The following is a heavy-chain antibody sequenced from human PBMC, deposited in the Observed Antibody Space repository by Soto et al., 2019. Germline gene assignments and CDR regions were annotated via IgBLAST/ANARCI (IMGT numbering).Heavy chain of an antibody. Sequence: EVQLLESGGGLVQPGGSLRLSCAASGFTFSSYAMSWVRQAPGKGLEWVSIIGVGGGDRYYPESVKGRFTISRDNSRDTQYLEMSSLRDEDTAVYYCARVRFGELVWGQGTLVTVSS. V-gene: IGHV3-23*01. J-gene: IGHJ4*02. CDR3: ARVRFGELV. D-gene: IGHD3-10*01. CDR1: GFTFSSYA. CDR2: IGVGGGDR.